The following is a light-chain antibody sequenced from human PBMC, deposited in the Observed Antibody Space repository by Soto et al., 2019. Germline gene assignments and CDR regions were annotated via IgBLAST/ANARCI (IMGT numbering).Light chain of an antibody. J-gene: IGLJ3*02. CDR3: VLYLGSGIWV. CDR1: SGSVSASYG. V-gene: IGLV8-61*01. Sequence: QTVVTQEPSFSVSPGGTVTLTCGLSSGSVSASYGPSWYQQTPGQAPRSLIYSAYTRSSGVPDRFSGSILGNKAALTITGAQADDESDYYCVLYLGSGIWVFGGGTNLTVL. CDR2: SAY.